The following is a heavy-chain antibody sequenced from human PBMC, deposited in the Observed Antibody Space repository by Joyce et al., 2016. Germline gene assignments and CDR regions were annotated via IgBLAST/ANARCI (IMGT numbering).Heavy chain of an antibody. CDR1: GFSLSTSGVG. CDR2: IYWDDDK. CDR3: AHAPATDRYYGMDV. Sequence: QVTLKESGPTLVKPTQTLTLTCTFSGFSLSTSGVGVGWIRQPPGKALEWLALIYWDDDKDYSSSLKSRLTITKDTSKNQVVLTMTNMDPVDTATYYCAHAPATDRYYGMDVWGQGTTVTVSS. V-gene: IGHV2-5*02. J-gene: IGHJ6*02. D-gene: IGHD6-25*01.